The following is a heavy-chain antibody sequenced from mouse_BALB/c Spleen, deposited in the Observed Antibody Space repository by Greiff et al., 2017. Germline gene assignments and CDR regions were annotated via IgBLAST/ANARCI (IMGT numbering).Heavy chain of an antibody. CDR2: ISNGGGST. CDR1: GFTFSSYT. D-gene: IGHD3-3*01. CDR3: ARQGDEAWFAY. V-gene: IGHV5-12-2*01. J-gene: IGHJ3*01. Sequence: EVQRVESGGGLVQPGGSLKLSCAASGFTFSSYTMSWVRQTPEKRLEWVAYISNGGGSTYYPDTVKGRFTISRDNAKNTLYLQMSSLKSEDTAMYYCARQGDEAWFAYWGQGTLVTVSA.